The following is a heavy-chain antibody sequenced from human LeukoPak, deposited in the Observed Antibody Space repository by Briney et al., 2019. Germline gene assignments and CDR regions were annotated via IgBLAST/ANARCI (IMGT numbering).Heavy chain of an antibody. V-gene: IGHV3-74*01. CDR3: VRIHCSGGSCLDY. CDR2: INPDGSST. J-gene: IGHJ4*02. D-gene: IGHD2-15*01. CDR1: GFTFSGHW. Sequence: GGSLRLSCVASGFTFSGHWMHWVRQAPGKGLVWVSRINPDGSSTRYADSVKGRFTISRDNAKNTLYLQMNSLRAEDTAVYYCVRIHCSGGSCLDYWGQGTRVTVSS.